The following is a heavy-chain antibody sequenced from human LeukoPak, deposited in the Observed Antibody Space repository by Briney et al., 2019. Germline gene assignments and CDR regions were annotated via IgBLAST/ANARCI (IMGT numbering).Heavy chain of an antibody. Sequence: GGSLRLSCAASGFTFSSYAMSWVRQAPGTGLEWVSAISGSGGSTYYADSVKGRFTISRDNSKNTLYLQMNSLRAEDTAVYYCAKDYLTAMVKWNDAFDIWGQGTMVTVSS. CDR2: ISGSGGST. J-gene: IGHJ3*02. D-gene: IGHD5-18*01. CDR3: AKDYLTAMVKWNDAFDI. V-gene: IGHV3-23*01. CDR1: GFTFSSYA.